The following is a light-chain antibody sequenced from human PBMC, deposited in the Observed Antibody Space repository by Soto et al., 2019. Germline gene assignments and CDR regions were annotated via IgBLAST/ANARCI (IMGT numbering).Light chain of an antibody. V-gene: IGKV3-15*01. J-gene: IGKJ2*01. CDR1: QSVSSN. Sequence: EIVMTQSPATLSVSPGERATLSCRASQSVSSNLAWYQQKPSQAPRLLIYGASTRATRIPARLCGSGSVTDFTLTISSLQSEDFAVYYCQQYHNLPPVHNFGQGTKLEIK. CDR3: QQYHNLPPVHN. CDR2: GAS.